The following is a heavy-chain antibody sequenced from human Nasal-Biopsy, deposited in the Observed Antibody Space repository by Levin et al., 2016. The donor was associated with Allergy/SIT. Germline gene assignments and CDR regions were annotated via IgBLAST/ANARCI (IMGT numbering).Heavy chain of an antibody. CDR1: GFTVSSNY. CDR2: IYSGGNT. CDR3: ARGGYTSGWYRA. Sequence: GESLKISCAASGFTVSSNYMNWVRQAPGKGLEWVSVIYSGGNTYYADSVKGRFTISRDNSKNTLYLQMNSLRAEDTAVYYCARGGYTSGWYRAWGQGTQVTVSS. D-gene: IGHD6-19*01. V-gene: IGHV3-53*01. J-gene: IGHJ4*02.